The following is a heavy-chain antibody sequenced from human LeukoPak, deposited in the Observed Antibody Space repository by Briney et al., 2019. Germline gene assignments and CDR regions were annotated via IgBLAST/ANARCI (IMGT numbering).Heavy chain of an antibody. CDR1: GYTFSDYG. CDR2: INGYNGYT. D-gene: IGHD6-19*01. CDR3: ASSSIAVAGTLLNYFDY. J-gene: IGHJ4*02. V-gene: IGHV1-18*01. Sequence: ASVKVSCKASGYTFSDYGISWLRQAPGQGLEWMGWINGYNGYTNYGQNFQGRVTVTTDTSTNTAYMELSGLRSEDTAVYYCASSSIAVAGTLLNYFDYWGQGTLVTVSS.